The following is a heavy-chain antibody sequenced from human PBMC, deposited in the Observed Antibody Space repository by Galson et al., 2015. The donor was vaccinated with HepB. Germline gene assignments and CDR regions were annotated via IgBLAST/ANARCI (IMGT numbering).Heavy chain of an antibody. J-gene: IGHJ4*02. V-gene: IGHV1-69*06. CDR1: GGTYSSFP. CDR3: ATNAGRGIFFEF. CDR2: INPMFNKA. D-gene: IGHD1-14*01. Sequence: SVKVSCKASGGTYSSFPTSWVRQAPGQGPEWMGEINPMFNKANYAQRFQGRVTVSADRFTSTAYMELTSLSSEDTALCYCATNAGRGIFFEFWGQGTLVIVSS.